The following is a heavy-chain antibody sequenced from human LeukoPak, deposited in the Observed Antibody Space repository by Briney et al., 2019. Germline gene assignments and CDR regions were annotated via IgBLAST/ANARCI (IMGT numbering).Heavy chain of an antibody. CDR1: GGSFSAYY. Sequence: PSETLSLTCAVYGGSFSAYYWTWIRQPPGKGLEWIGEINHSGSTNYNPSLKNRVTMSVDTSKNQFSLRLSSVTAADTAVYYCAREDYYDSSGYDAFDIWGQGTMVTVSS. D-gene: IGHD3-22*01. CDR3: AREDYYDSSGYDAFDI. J-gene: IGHJ3*02. V-gene: IGHV4-34*01. CDR2: INHSGST.